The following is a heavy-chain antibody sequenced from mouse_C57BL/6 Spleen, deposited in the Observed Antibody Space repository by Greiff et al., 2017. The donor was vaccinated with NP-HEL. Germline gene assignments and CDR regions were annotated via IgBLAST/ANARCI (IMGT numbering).Heavy chain of an antibody. D-gene: IGHD2-3*01. Sequence: QVTLKVSGPGILQSSQTLSLTCSFSGFSLSTSGMGVSWIRQPSGKVLEWLAHIYWDDDKRYNPSLKSRLTISKDTSRNQVFLKITSVDTADTATYYCARKRGNGYYEVFFDYWGQGTTLTVSS. CDR3: ARKRGNGYYEVFFDY. V-gene: IGHV8-12*01. J-gene: IGHJ2*01. CDR2: IYWDDDK. CDR1: GFSLSTSGMG.